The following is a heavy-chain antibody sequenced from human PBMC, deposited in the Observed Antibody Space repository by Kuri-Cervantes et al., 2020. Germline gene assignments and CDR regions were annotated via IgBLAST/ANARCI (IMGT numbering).Heavy chain of an antibody. CDR2: IKQDGSEK. Sequence: GESLKISCAASGFTLSSYWMSWVRQAPGKGLEWVANIKQDGSEKYYVDSVKGRFTISRDNAKNSLYLQMNSLRAEDTAVYYCAKTPNYNSWSGYFDSWGRGTLVTVSS. CDR3: AKTPNYNSWSGYFDS. D-gene: IGHD3-3*01. J-gene: IGHJ5*01. V-gene: IGHV3-7*01. CDR1: GFTLSSYW.